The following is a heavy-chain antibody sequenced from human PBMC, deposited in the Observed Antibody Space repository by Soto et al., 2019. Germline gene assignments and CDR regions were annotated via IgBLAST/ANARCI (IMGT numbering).Heavy chain of an antibody. V-gene: IGHV3-30-3*01. Sequence: GGSLRLSCAASGFTFSSYAMHWVRQAPGKGLEWVAVISYDGSNKYYADSVKGRFTISRDNSKNTLYLQMNSLRAEDTAVYYCARDHVNYDFWSGYYDYWGQGTLVTVSS. CDR3: ARDHVNYDFWSGYYDY. CDR1: GFTFSSYA. CDR2: ISYDGSNK. D-gene: IGHD3-3*01. J-gene: IGHJ4*02.